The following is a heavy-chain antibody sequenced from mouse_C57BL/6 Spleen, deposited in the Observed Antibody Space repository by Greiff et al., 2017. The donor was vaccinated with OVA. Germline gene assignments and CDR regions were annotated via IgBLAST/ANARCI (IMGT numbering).Heavy chain of an antibody. CDR1: GYSITSGYY. Sequence: EVQRVESGPGLVKPSQSLSLTCSVTGYSITSGYYWNWIRQIPGNKLEWMGYISYDGSNNYNPSLKNRISITRDTSKNHFFLKLNSVTTEDTATYYCARGKDYGSRYWYFDVWGTGTTVTVSS. D-gene: IGHD1-1*01. J-gene: IGHJ1*03. V-gene: IGHV3-6*01. CDR2: ISYDGSN. CDR3: ARGKDYGSRYWYFDV.